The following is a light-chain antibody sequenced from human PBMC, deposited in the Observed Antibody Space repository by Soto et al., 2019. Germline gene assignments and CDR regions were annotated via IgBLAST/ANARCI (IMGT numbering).Light chain of an antibody. J-gene: IGKJ1*01. CDR1: QSVSNNY. CDR2: GAS. CDR3: QQYISSPRT. Sequence: EIVLTQSPGTLSLSPGERATLTCRASQSVSNNYVAWYQQKPGQAPRLLIYGASNRATGIPDRFSGSGSGTDFSLTISRLEPEDFVVYYCQQYISSPRTFGQGTKVEIK. V-gene: IGKV3-20*01.